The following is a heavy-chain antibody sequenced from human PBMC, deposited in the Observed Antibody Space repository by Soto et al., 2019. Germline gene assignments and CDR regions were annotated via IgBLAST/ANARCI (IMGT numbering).Heavy chain of an antibody. V-gene: IGHV4-30-4*01. CDR1: GGSISSGDYY. CDR3: ARVKATLYRHYYFDY. CDR2: IYYSGST. Sequence: SETLSLTCTVSGGSISSGDYYWSWIRQPPGKGLEWIGYIYYSGSTYYNPSLKSRVTISVDTSKNQFSLKLRSLTAADTAVYFCARVKATLYRHYYFDYWGQGTPVTVSS. D-gene: IGHD5-12*01. J-gene: IGHJ4*02.